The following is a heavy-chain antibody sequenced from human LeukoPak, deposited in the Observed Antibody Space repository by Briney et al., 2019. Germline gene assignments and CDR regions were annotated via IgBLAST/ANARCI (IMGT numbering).Heavy chain of an antibody. CDR3: ARDPYSSASPLVY. CDR1: GFTFSSYW. Sequence: PGGSLRLSCAASGFTFSSYWMSWFRQAPGKGLEWVANIKQDGSEKYYVDSVNGRFTIPRDNAKNSLYLQMKSLRAEDTAVYNCARDPYSSASPLVYWGQGTLVSVSS. CDR2: IKQDGSEK. D-gene: IGHD6-6*01. J-gene: IGHJ4*02. V-gene: IGHV3-7*01.